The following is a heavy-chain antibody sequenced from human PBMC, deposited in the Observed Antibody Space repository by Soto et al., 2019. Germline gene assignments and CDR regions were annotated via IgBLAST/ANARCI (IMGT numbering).Heavy chain of an antibody. J-gene: IGHJ4*02. CDR3: ARGRRTKLTLAVSTYYFDY. CDR2: INHGGST. Sequence: SGTLSLPCAVYGWCFSGYYLSWIRQPPGKGLEWIGEINHGGSTNYNPSLKSRVTISVDTSKNQFSLKLSSVTAADTAVYYCARGRRTKLTLAVSTYYFDYWGQGTLVTVSS. D-gene: IGHD1-1*01. V-gene: IGHV4-34*01. CDR1: GWCFSGYY.